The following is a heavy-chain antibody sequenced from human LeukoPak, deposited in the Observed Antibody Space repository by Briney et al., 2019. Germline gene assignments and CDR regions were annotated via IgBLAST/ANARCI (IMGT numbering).Heavy chain of an antibody. CDR2: ISGSGGRR. J-gene: IGHJ5*02. CDR3: AKDYGDSDWFDP. Sequence: GGSLRLSCAASGFTFNSYAMSWVRQAPGKGLEWVSAISGSGGRRYYADSVKGRFTISRDNSESTLYLQMNSLRAEDTAVYYCAKDYGDSDWFDPWGQGTLVTVSS. D-gene: IGHD4-17*01. CDR1: GFTFNSYA. V-gene: IGHV3-23*01.